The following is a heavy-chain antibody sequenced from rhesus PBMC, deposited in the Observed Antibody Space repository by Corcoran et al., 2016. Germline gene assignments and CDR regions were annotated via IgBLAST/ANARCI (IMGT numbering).Heavy chain of an antibody. CDR1: GYSISSGYG. V-gene: IGHV4-122*02. CDR2: ISYSGST. CDR3: ARRAAAFDY. D-gene: IGHD6-43*01. Sequence: QLQLQESGPGLVKPSETLSLTCAVSGYSISSGYGWSWIRQPPGKGLEWIGYISYSGSTSYNPSLKSRVTISRDTSKNQCSLKLSSVTAADTAVYYCARRAAAFDYWGQGVLVTVSS. J-gene: IGHJ4*01.